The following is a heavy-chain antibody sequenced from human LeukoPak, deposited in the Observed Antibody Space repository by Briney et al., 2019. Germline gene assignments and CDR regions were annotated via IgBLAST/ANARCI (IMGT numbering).Heavy chain of an antibody. D-gene: IGHD3-22*01. CDR1: GGSISSGGYS. CDR2: IYYSGST. Sequence: KPSQTLSLTCTVSGGSISSGGYSWSWIRQHPGKGLEWIGYIYYSGSTYYNPSLKSRVTISVDTSKNQFSLKLSSVTAADTAVYYCARESYYDSSGYYLNWFDPWGQGTLVTVSS. CDR3: ARESYYDSSGYYLNWFDP. J-gene: IGHJ5*02. V-gene: IGHV4-31*03.